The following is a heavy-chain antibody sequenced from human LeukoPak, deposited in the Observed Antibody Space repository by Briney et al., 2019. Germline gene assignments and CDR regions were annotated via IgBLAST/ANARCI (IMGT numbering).Heavy chain of an antibody. CDR1: GGSISGYYY. CDR2: IYTTGST. Sequence: PSETLSLTCTVSGGSISGYYYWSWIRQPAGKGLEWIGRIYTTGSTNYNPSLKSRVTISIDTSKNQFSLKLSSVTAADTAVYYCARDGPTAYFGLWGRGTLVTVSS. J-gene: IGHJ2*01. CDR3: ARDGPTAYFGL. D-gene: IGHD4-17*01. V-gene: IGHV4-61*02.